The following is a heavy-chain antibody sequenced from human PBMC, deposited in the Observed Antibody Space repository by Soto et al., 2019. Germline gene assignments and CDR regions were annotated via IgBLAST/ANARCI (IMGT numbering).Heavy chain of an antibody. Sequence: QVQLVQSGAEVKKPGSSVKVSCKASGGSLSNYGISWVRQAPGQGLEWMGGIIPVFGTANYAQKFQGRVTITPDESTSIVYMDVTSLRSEDTAVYYCARGDATKIVVTTYYGMDVWGQGTTVTVSS. D-gene: IGHD4-17*01. V-gene: IGHV1-69*05. CDR2: IIPVFGTA. J-gene: IGHJ6*02. CDR1: GGSLSNYG. CDR3: ARGDATKIVVTTYYGMDV.